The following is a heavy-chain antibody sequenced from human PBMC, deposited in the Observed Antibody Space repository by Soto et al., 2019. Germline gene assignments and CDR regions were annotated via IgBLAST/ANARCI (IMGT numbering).Heavy chain of an antibody. CDR3: AKFPRDSSSSGGY. Sequence: GGSLRLSCAASGFTFSSYAMSWVRQAPGKGLEWVSAISGSGGSTYYADSVKGRFTISRDNSKNTLYLQMNSLRAEDKAVYYCAKFPRDSSSSGGYWGQGTLVTVSS. CDR2: ISGSGGST. V-gene: IGHV3-23*01. CDR1: GFTFSSYA. J-gene: IGHJ4*02. D-gene: IGHD6-6*01.